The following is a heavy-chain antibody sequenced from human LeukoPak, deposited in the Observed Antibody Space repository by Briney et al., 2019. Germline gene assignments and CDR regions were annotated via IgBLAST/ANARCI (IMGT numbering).Heavy chain of an antibody. J-gene: IGHJ4*02. CDR3: AKGGALVVVAATHFDY. V-gene: IGHV3-23*01. CDR1: GFTFSSYA. D-gene: IGHD2-15*01. Sequence: GGSLRLSCAASGFTFSSYAMSWVRQAPGKGLEWVSAISGSGGSTYYADSVKGRFTISRDNSKNTLYLQMNSLRAEDTAVYYCAKGGALVVVAATHFDYWGQGTLVTVSS. CDR2: ISGSGGST.